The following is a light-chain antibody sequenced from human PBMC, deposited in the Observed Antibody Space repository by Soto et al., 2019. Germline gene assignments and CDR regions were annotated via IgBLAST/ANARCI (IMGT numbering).Light chain of an antibody. J-gene: IGKJ1*01. V-gene: IGKV1-6*02. CDR3: LQDINPPST. CDR1: QTISTY. CDR2: AAS. Sequence: IQMTQAPSPLSASVGDRVTITCRASQTISTYLNWYQQKPGQAPKLLIYAASTLQSGVPPRSSGSGSGTDFTLAITSLQPEDSATYYCLQDINPPSTFGQGTKVDIK.